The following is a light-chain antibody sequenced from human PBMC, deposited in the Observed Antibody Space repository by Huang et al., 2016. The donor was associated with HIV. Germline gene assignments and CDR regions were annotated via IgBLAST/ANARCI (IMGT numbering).Light chain of an antibody. CDR3: QQHYSSPWT. Sequence: DIVMTQSPVSLAVSLGGRATINCKSSQRVGCSFAWYQQKPGQSPKLLSYWASTRAFGVPDRFSGSGSGTDFTLTISSLQAADVAVYYCQQHYSSPWTFGQGTKVEIK. CDR2: WAS. V-gene: IGKV4-1*01. CDR1: QRVGCS. J-gene: IGKJ1*01.